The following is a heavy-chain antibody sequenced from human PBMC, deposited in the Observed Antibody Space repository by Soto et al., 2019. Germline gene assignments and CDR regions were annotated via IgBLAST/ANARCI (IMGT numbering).Heavy chain of an antibody. CDR1: GYSFTSYW. CDR3: ARYSVSRELLNNPDY. V-gene: IGHV5-51*01. CDR2: IYPGDSDT. D-gene: IGHD1-26*01. J-gene: IGHJ4*02. Sequence: GESLKISCKGSGYSFTSYWIGWVRQMPGKGLEWMGIIYPGDSDTRYSPSFQGQVTISADKSISTAYLQWSSLKASDTAMYYCARYSVSRELLNNPDYWGQGTLVTVSS.